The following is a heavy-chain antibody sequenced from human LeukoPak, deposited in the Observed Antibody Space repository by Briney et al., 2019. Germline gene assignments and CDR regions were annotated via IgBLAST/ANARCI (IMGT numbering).Heavy chain of an antibody. CDR2: IYYSGST. Sequence: PSETLSLTCTVSGGPISSSSYYWGWIRQPPGKGLEWIGSIYYSGSTYYNPSLKSRVTISVDTSKNQFSLKLSSVTAADTAVYYCARQAGSSSWTYFDYWGQGTLVTVSS. CDR1: GGPISSSSYY. CDR3: ARQAGSSSWTYFDY. V-gene: IGHV4-39*01. D-gene: IGHD6-13*01. J-gene: IGHJ4*02.